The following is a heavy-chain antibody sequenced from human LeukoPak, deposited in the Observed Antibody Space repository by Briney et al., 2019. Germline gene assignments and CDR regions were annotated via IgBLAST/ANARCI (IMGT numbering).Heavy chain of an antibody. J-gene: IGHJ3*02. Sequence: GGSLRLSCAASGFTFSSYSMTWVRQAPGKGLEWVSYISSSSSTIYYADSVKGRFTISRDNAKNSLYLQMNSLRAEDTAVYYCAREENAFDIWGQGTMVTVSS. CDR1: GFTFSSYS. V-gene: IGHV3-48*01. CDR2: ISSSSSTI. CDR3: AREENAFDI.